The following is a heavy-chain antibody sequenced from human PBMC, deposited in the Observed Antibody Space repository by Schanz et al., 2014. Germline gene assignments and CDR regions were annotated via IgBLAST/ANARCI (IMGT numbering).Heavy chain of an antibody. CDR1: GFTLNNAW. V-gene: IGHV3-15*01. Sequence: EVQLLESGGGLVKPGGSLRLSCATSGFTLNNAWMNWVRQAPGKGLQWVARIKSKTDGGTRDYAAPVKGRFTISTDDSKNTGNLQMNSLQTEDTAVYYCTADLWFGAVWGVWWGQGTLVTVSS. CDR3: TADLWFGAVWGVW. D-gene: IGHD3-10*01. CDR2: IKSKTDGGTR. J-gene: IGHJ4*02.